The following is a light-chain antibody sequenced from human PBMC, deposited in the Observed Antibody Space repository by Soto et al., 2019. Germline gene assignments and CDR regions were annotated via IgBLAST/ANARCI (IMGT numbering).Light chain of an antibody. CDR2: EVS. J-gene: IGLJ1*01. CDR3: SSYAGSNRV. V-gene: IGLV2-8*01. Sequence: QSALTQPPSASGSPGQSVTISCTGTSSDVGGYNYVSWYQQHPGKAPKLMIYEVSKRPSGVPDRFSGSKSGNTASLTVSRLHADDEADYYCSSYAGSNRVFGTGTKLTVL. CDR1: SSDVGGYNY.